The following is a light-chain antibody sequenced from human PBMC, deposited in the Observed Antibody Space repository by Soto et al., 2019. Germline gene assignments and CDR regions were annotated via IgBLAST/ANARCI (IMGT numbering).Light chain of an antibody. CDR2: DVS. CDR3: NSYTSSSTPYV. Sequence: QSVLTQPPSASGSPGQSVTISCTGTSSDVGGYNYVSWYQHHPGKAPKLMIYDVSNRPSGVSNRFSGSKSGNTASLTISGLQAEDEADYYCNSYTSSSTPYVFGTGTKVTVL. CDR1: SSDVGGYNY. J-gene: IGLJ1*01. V-gene: IGLV2-14*03.